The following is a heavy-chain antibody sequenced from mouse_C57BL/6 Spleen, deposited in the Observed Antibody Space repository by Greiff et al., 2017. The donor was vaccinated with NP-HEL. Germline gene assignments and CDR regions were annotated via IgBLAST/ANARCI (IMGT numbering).Heavy chain of an antibody. CDR3: ARPGYDYDVYWYFDV. J-gene: IGHJ1*03. Sequence: VQLQQSGPELVKPGASVKISCKASGYSFTGYYMNWVKQSPEKSLEWIGEINPSTGGTTYNQKFKAKATLTVDKSSSTAYMQLKSLTSEDSAVYYCARPGYDYDVYWYFDVWGTGTTVTVSS. CDR2: INPSTGGT. CDR1: GYSFTGYY. V-gene: IGHV1-42*01. D-gene: IGHD2-4*01.